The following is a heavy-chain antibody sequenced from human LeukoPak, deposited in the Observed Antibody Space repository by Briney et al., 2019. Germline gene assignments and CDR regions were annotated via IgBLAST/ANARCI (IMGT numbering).Heavy chain of an antibody. CDR1: GFTFSSYS. CDR3: ARENSGEGFDY. Sequence: TGGSLRLSCAASGFTFSSYSMNWVRQAPGKGLEWVSSISSSTICIYDADSVKGRFTISRDNAKNTLYLEMNSLRAEDTAMYYCARENSGEGFDYWSQGTLVTVSS. J-gene: IGHJ4*02. CDR2: ISSSTICI. D-gene: IGHD1-14*01. V-gene: IGHV3-21*06.